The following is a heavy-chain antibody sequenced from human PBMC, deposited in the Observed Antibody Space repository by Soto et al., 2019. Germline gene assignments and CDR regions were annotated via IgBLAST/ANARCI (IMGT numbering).Heavy chain of an antibody. CDR1: GASISSGGYY. Sequence: QVQLQESSPGLVKPSQTLSLTCTVSGASISSGGYYWSWIRQHPGKGLEWIGYIYYSGSTYYNPSLKSRVTISVDTSKNQFSLKLSSVTAADTAVYYCARGNFVVVVAAMDYWGQGTLVTVSS. D-gene: IGHD2-15*01. CDR3: ARGNFVVVVAAMDY. CDR2: IYYSGST. V-gene: IGHV4-31*03. J-gene: IGHJ4*02.